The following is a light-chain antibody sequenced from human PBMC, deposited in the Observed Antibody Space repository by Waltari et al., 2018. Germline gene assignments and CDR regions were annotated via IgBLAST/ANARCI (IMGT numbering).Light chain of an antibody. V-gene: IGLV2-14*03. J-gene: IGLJ2*01. CDR3: SSYTISTSVI. CDR1: SNDVGGYKY. Sequence: QSALTQPASVSGSPGQSITISCTGTSNDVGGYKYVSWYQQHPGKAPKVLIYDVNNRPSGVSNRFSGSKSGNTASLTISGLQAEDEADYFCSSYTISTSVIFGGGTKVTVL. CDR2: DVN.